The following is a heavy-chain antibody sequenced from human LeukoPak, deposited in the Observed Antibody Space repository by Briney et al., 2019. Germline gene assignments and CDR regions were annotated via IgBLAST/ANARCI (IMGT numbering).Heavy chain of an antibody. CDR2: IKEDGSEE. D-gene: IGHD4-17*01. V-gene: IGHV3-7*01. CDR3: ARFYGDYDY. CDR1: GFNFGEFW. J-gene: IGHJ4*02. Sequence: PEGSLRLSCAASGFNFGEFWMAWVRQTPGKGLEWVADIKEDGSEEFYVDSVKGRFTISRDNSKNSLYLQMNSLRAEDTAVYYCARFYGDYDYWGQGTLVTVSS.